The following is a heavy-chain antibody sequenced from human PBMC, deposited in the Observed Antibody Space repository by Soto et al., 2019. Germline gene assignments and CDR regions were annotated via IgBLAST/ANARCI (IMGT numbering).Heavy chain of an antibody. D-gene: IGHD6-13*01. CDR1: GGSISSYY. V-gene: IGHV4-59*01. Sequence: SETLSLTCTVSGGSISSYYWSWIRQPPGKGPEWIGYIYYSGSTNYNPSLKSRVTISVDTSKNQFSLKVSSVTAADTAVYYCARRYGTVFDYWGQGTLVTV. J-gene: IGHJ4*02. CDR3: ARRYGTVFDY. CDR2: IYYSGST.